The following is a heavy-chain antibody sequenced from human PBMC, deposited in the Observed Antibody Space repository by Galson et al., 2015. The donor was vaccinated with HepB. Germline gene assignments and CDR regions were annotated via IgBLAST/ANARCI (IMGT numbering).Heavy chain of an antibody. CDR2: TSSNGGST. J-gene: IGHJ6*02. V-gene: IGHV3-64*01. CDR3: ARSGDTAMSGYYYYGMDV. Sequence: SLRLSCAASGFTFSSYAMHWVRQAPGKGLEYVSATSSNGGSTYYANSVKGRFTISRDNSKNTLYLQMGSLRAEDMAVYYCARSGDTAMSGYYYYGMDVWGQGTTVTVSS. D-gene: IGHD5-18*01. CDR1: GFTFSSYA.